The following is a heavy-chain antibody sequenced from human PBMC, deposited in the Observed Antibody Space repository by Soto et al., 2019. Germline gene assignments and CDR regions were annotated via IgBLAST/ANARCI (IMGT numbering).Heavy chain of an antibody. CDR1: GYSFTNYA. J-gene: IGHJ4*02. CDR2: INADNGNT. CDR3: VKDRIVVIRGVLLMHY. V-gene: IGHV1-3*01. Sequence: QVQLVQSGAEVKKPGASVKVSCKASGYSFTNYALHWVRQAPGQRFEWMGWINADNGNTKYSQKFQGRFTITRDTPASTVYMELNSLRSEDTAIYYCVKDRIVVIRGVLLMHYWGQGTLVTVSS. D-gene: IGHD3-10*01.